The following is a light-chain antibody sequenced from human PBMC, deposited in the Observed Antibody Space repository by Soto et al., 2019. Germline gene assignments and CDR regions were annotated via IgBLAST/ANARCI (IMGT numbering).Light chain of an antibody. J-gene: IGLJ1*01. CDR2: EVT. CDR1: SSDVGAYNY. Sequence: QSALTQPPSASGSPGQSVTISCTGTSSDVGAYNYVSWYQQHPGKAPKLMIYEVTKRPSGVPDRFSGSKSGNTASLTVSGLQAEDEVVYYCRSYAGGKDLPYVSGTGTQLTVL. V-gene: IGLV2-8*01. CDR3: RSYAGGKDLPYV.